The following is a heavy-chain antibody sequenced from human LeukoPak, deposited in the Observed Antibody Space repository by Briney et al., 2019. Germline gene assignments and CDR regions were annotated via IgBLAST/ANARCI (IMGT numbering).Heavy chain of an antibody. CDR2: IIPIFGTA. CDR1: GYTFTSYG. CDR3: ARDLPSSSQYYFDY. Sequence: ASVKVSCKASGYTFTSYGISWVRQAPGQGLEWMGGIIPIFGTANYAQKFQGRVTITADESTSTAYMELSSLRSEDTAVYYCARDLPSSSQYYFDYWGQGTLVTVSS. D-gene: IGHD6-6*01. J-gene: IGHJ4*02. V-gene: IGHV1-69*13.